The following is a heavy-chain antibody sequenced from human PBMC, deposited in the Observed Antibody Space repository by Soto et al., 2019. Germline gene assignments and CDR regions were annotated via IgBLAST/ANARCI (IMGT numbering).Heavy chain of an antibody. V-gene: IGHV3-30*18. J-gene: IGHJ4*02. Sequence: GGSLRLSWAASGFTFSSYGMHWVRQAPGKGLEWVAVISYDGSNKYYADSVKGRFTISRDNSKNTLYLQMNSLRAEDTAVYYCAKARWFGEYDLDYWGQGTLVTVSS. CDR3: AKARWFGEYDLDY. CDR2: ISYDGSNK. D-gene: IGHD3-10*01. CDR1: GFTFSSYG.